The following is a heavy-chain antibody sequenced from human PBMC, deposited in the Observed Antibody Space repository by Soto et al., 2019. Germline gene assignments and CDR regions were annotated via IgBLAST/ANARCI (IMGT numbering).Heavy chain of an antibody. D-gene: IGHD2-21*02. CDR1: GGSISSSSYY. V-gene: IGHV4-39*02. J-gene: IGHJ5*02. Sequence: SETLSLTCTVSGGSISSSSYYWGWIRQPPGKGLEWIGSIYYSGSTYYNPSLKSRVTISVDTSKNQFSLKLSSVTAADTAVYYCARELAYCGGDCHPRTFDPWGQGTLVTVSS. CDR2: IYYSGST. CDR3: ARELAYCGGDCHPRTFDP.